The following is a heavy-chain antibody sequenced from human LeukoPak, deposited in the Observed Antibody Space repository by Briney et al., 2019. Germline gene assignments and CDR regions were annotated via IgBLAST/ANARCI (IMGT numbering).Heavy chain of an antibody. V-gene: IGHV3-30*18. CDR3: AKDKRDSSGYYYAFDI. CDR1: GFTFSSYG. J-gene: IGHJ3*02. Sequence: PGGSLRLSCAASGFTFSSYGMHWVRQAPGKGLEWVAVISYDGSNKYFADSVKGRFTISRDNSKNTLYLQMNSLRAEDTAVYYCAKDKRDSSGYYYAFDIWGQGTMVTVSS. CDR2: ISYDGSNK. D-gene: IGHD3-22*01.